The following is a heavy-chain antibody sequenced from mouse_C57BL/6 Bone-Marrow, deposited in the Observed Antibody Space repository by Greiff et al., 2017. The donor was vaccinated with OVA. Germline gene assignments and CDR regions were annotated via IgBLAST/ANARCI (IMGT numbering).Heavy chain of an antibody. J-gene: IGHJ2*01. CDR1: GYTFTDYE. D-gene: IGHD3-3*01. V-gene: IGHV1-15*01. Sequence: LQESGAELVRPGASVTLSCKASGYTFTDYEMHWVKQTPVHGLEWIGAIDPETGGTAYNQKFKGKAILTADKSSSTAYMELRSLTSEDSAVYYCTIYPRDFDYWGQGTTLTVSS. CDR2: IDPETGGT. CDR3: TIYPRDFDY.